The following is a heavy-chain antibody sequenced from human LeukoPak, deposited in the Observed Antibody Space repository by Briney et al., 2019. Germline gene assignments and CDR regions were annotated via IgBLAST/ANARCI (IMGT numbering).Heavy chain of an antibody. CDR3: ASLVGPSPFFDY. V-gene: IGHV4-31*03. Sequence: PSETLSLTCTVSGGSISSGGYYWSWIRQHPGKGLEWIGYIYYSGSTYYNPSLKSRVTISVDTSKNQFSLKLSSVTAADTAVYYCASLVGPSPFFDYWGQGTPVTVSS. J-gene: IGHJ4*02. D-gene: IGHD2-2*01. CDR2: IYYSGST. CDR1: GGSISSGGYY.